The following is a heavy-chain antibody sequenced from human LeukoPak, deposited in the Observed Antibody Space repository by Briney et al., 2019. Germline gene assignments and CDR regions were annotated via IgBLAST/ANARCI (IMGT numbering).Heavy chain of an antibody. V-gene: IGHV1-2*02. CDR1: GYTFTGYY. J-gene: IGHJ5*02. CDR2: INPNSGGT. Sequence: ASVKVSCKASGYTFTGYYMHWVRQAPGQGLEWMGWINPNSGGTNYAQKFRGRVTMTRDTSISTAYMELSRLRSDDTAVYYCARETISSGWPYNWFDPWGQGTLVTVSS. CDR3: ARETISSGWPYNWFDP. D-gene: IGHD6-19*01.